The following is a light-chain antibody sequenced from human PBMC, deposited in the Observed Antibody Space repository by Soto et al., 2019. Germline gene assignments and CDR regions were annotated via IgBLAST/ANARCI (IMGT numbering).Light chain of an antibody. J-gene: IGKJ5*01. CDR2: EAT. Sequence: DIQMTQSPSSVAASLGDTVTITCRASQGLKFLSWYQQKPGKAPRLLIYEATNLQSGVPPRFRGSGSGTDFTLTISSLQPEDFETYFCQQANSFPTTFGQGTRLEIK. CDR3: QQANSFPTT. V-gene: IGKV1-12*01. CDR1: QGLKF.